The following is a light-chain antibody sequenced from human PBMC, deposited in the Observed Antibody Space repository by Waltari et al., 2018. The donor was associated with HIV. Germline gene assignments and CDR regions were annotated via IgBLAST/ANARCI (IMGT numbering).Light chain of an antibody. J-gene: IGLJ2*01. CDR1: SSDVGGYNY. CDR2: EVS. CDR3: SSYTSSSTLV. V-gene: IGLV2-14*01. Sequence: QSALTQPASGSGSPGQSITISCTGTSSDVGGYNYVSWYQQHPGKAPKLMIYEVSNRHSGVSNRFSGSKSGNTASLTISGLQAEDEADYYCSSYTSSSTLVFGGGTKLTVL.